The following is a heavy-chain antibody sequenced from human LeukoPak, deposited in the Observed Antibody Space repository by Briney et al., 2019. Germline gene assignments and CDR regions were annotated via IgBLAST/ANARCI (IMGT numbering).Heavy chain of an antibody. CDR2: INPSGGST. J-gene: IGHJ4*02. CDR1: GYTFTGYY. D-gene: IGHD6-19*01. Sequence: ASVKVSCKASGYTFTGYYLHWVRQAPGQGLEWMGIINPSGGSTSYAQKFQGRVTMTRDTSTSTVYMELSSLRSEDTAVYYCARDSSGWFFDYWGQGTLVTVSS. CDR3: ARDSSGWFFDY. V-gene: IGHV1-46*01.